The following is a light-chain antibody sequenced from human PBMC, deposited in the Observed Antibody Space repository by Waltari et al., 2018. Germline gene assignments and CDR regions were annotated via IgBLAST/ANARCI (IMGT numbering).Light chain of an antibody. J-gene: IGLJ3*02. CDR3: QSADSSGWV. CDR1: ALPNQF. CDR2: KDT. V-gene: IGLV3-25*03. Sequence: SYELTQPPSLSVSPGQTASITCSGDALPNQFGYWYQQKAGQAPVLVIYKDTERASGIPERFSGSRSETTVTLTISAVKAEDEADDYCQSADSSGWVFGGGTKLTVL.